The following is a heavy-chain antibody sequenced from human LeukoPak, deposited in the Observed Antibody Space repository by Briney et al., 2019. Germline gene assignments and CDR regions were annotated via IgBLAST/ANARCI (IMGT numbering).Heavy chain of an antibody. CDR2: IYSSGST. V-gene: IGHV4-59*11. Sequence: SETLSLTCTVSGGSISTHYWTWIRQPPGKGLEWIGYIYSSGSTNYNPSLKSRVTISVDTSKNQFSLKLSSVTAADTAVYYCARGRIRSIAARQYYYMDVWGKGTTVTVSS. CDR3: ARGRIRSIAARQYYYMDV. D-gene: IGHD6-6*01. CDR1: GGSISTHY. J-gene: IGHJ6*03.